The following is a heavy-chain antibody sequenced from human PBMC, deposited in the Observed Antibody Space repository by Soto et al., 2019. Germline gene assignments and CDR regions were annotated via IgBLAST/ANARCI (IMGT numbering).Heavy chain of an antibody. Sequence: LALTCTVSGGSISSSSYYWGWIRQPPGKGLEWIGSIYYSGSTYYNPSLKSRVTISVDTSKNQFSLKLSSVTAADTAVYYCARSYDGYFDYWGQGTLVTVSS. V-gene: IGHV4-39*01. CDR1: GGSISSSSYY. CDR2: IYYSGST. D-gene: IGHD5-12*01. J-gene: IGHJ4*02. CDR3: ARSYDGYFDY.